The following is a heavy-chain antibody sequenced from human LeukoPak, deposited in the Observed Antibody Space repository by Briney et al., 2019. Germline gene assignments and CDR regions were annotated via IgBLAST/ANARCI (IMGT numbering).Heavy chain of an antibody. CDR1: GGTFSSYI. CDR3: ASTYSSSSGASFDY. Sequence: SVKVSCKASGGTFSSYIFSWLRQAPGQGLEWMGRIIPILGIANYAQKFQGRVTITADKSTSTAYMELSSLRSEDTGVYYCASTYSSSSGASFDYWGQGTLVTVSS. V-gene: IGHV1-69*02. D-gene: IGHD6-6*01. J-gene: IGHJ4*02. CDR2: IIPILGIA.